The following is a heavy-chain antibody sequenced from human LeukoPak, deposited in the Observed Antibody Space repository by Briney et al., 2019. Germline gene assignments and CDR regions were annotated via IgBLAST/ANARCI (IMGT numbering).Heavy chain of an antibody. CDR1: GFTFSSYS. CDR3: ARGGSDILTQHDY. J-gene: IGHJ4*02. CDR2: ISSSSRYI. D-gene: IGHD3-9*01. V-gene: IGHV3-21*01. Sequence: KAGGSLRLSCAASGFTFSSYSMNWLRQAPGKGLEWVSSISSSSRYIYYADSVKGRFTISRDNAKNSLYLQMNSLRAEDTAVYYCARGGSDILTQHDYWGQGTLVTVSS.